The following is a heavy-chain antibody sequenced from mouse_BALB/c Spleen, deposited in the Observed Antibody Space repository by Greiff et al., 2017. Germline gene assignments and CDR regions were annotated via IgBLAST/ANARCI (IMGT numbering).Heavy chain of an antibody. D-gene: IGHD2-10*02. V-gene: IGHV1-7*01. CDR1: GYTFTSYW. CDR3: ARQYGNYDYAMDY. CDR2: INPSTGYT. J-gene: IGHJ4*01. Sequence: QVQLQQSGAELANPGASVKMSCKASGYTFTSYWMHWVKQRPGQGLEWIGYINPSTGYTEYNQKFKDKATLTADKSSSTAYMQLSSLTSEDSAVYYCARQYGNYDYAMDYWGQGTSVTVSS.